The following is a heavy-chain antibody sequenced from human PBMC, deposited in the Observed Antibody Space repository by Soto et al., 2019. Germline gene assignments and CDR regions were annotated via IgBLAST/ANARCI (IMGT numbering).Heavy chain of an antibody. J-gene: IGHJ4*02. CDR2: ISAYNGNT. Sequence: ASVKVSCKASGYTFTSYGISWVRQAPGQGLEWMGWISAYNGNTNYAQKLQGRVTMTTDTSTSTAYMELRSLRSDDTAVYYCARDRPRYCSGGSCASNYWGQGTLVTVPQ. CDR1: GYTFTSYG. D-gene: IGHD2-15*01. CDR3: ARDRPRYCSGGSCASNY. V-gene: IGHV1-18*04.